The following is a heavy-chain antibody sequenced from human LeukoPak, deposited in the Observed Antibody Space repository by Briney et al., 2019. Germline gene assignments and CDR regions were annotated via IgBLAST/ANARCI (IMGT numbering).Heavy chain of an antibody. D-gene: IGHD2-2*01. J-gene: IGHJ6*03. Sequence: PGGSPRLSCVASGFTFSNYWMSWVRQAPGKGLEWVANIQQDGSEKYYVDSVKGRFTISRDNAKNSLYLQMNSLRAEDTAVYYCARERIGYCSRTSCYLERYYYYMDVWGKGTTVTVSS. CDR2: IQQDGSEK. V-gene: IGHV3-7*01. CDR3: ARERIGYCSRTSCYLERYYYYMDV. CDR1: GFTFSNYW.